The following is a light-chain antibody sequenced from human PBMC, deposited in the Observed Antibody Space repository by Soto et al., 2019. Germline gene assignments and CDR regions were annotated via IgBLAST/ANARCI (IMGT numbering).Light chain of an antibody. V-gene: IGKV3-20*01. Sequence: EFVLTQSPGTLSLSPGERATLSCRASQSVSSSFLAWYQQKPGQAPRLLIYGASSRATGIPDRFSGSGSGTDFTLTISRLEPEDFAVYYCQQYGSSAWTFGQGTKVEIK. J-gene: IGKJ1*01. CDR2: GAS. CDR3: QQYGSSAWT. CDR1: QSVSSSF.